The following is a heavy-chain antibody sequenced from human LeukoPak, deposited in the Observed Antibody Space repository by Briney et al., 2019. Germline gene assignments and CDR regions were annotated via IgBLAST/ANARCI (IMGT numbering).Heavy chain of an antibody. CDR1: GGSISSGGYY. CDR2: IYHSGST. CDR3: ARDTGYSSSPIGGDWFDP. J-gene: IGHJ5*02. D-gene: IGHD6-13*01. Sequence: PSETLSLTCTVSGGSISSGGYYWSWIRQPPGKGLEWIGYIYHSGSTYYNPSLKSRVTISVDRSKNQFSLKLSSVTAADTAVYYCARDTGYSSSPIGGDWFDPWGQGTLVTVSS. V-gene: IGHV4-30-2*01.